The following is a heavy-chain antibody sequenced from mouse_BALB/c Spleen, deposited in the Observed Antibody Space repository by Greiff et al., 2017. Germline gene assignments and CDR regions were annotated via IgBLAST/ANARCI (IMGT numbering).Heavy chain of an antibody. J-gene: IGHJ1*01. CDR2: IYPYNGGT. Sequence: EVQLQESGAELVKPGASVKISCKASGYTFTDYNMHWVKQSHGKSLEWIGYIYPYNGGTGYNQKFKSKATLTVDNSSSTAYMELRSLTSEDSAVYYCARGYGNHWYFDVWGAGTTVTVSS. CDR1: GYTFTDYN. D-gene: IGHD2-1*01. V-gene: IGHV1S29*02. CDR3: ARGYGNHWYFDV.